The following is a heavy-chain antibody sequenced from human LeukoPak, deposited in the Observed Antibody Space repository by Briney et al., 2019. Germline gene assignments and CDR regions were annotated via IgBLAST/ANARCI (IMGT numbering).Heavy chain of an antibody. V-gene: IGHV3-23*01. Sequence: GGSLRLSCAASGFTFSSYAMSWVRQAPGKGLEWVSAISGSGGSTYYADSVKGRFTISRDNPKNTLYLQMNSLRDEDTAVYYCATDSHYAFDFWGLGTLVTVSS. CDR2: ISGSGGST. CDR3: ATDSHYAFDF. CDR1: GFTFSSYA. J-gene: IGHJ4*02. D-gene: IGHD4-17*01.